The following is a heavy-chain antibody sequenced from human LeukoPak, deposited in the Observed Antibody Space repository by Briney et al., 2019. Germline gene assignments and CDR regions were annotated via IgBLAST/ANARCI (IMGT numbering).Heavy chain of an antibody. D-gene: IGHD3-10*01. CDR1: GYTFTSYA. CDR2: IIPLFGTA. V-gene: IGHV1-69*13. Sequence: SVKVSCKASGYTFTSYAMNWVRQAPGQGLEWMGGIIPLFGTANYAQKYLGRVIITADESTSTTHMYLSSLKSEDTAVYYCAREWAGYGSGSYYYYWGQGTLVTVSS. CDR3: AREWAGYGSGSYYYY. J-gene: IGHJ4*02.